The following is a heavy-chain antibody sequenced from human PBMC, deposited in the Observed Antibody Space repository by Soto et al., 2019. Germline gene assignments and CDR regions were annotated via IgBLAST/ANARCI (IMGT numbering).Heavy chain of an antibody. D-gene: IGHD2-21*02. CDR2: IKSDGSIT. Sequence: EVQLVESGGGLVQPGGSLRLSCAASGFTFSSNWMHWVRQTPGKGLVWVSRIKSDGSITTYADSVKGRFTVSRDNARNTVYLEMNSLRAEDTAIYFCAACMVVTAGNYWGQGTLVTVSS. J-gene: IGHJ4*02. CDR1: GFTFSSNW. CDR3: AACMVVTAGNY. V-gene: IGHV3-74*03.